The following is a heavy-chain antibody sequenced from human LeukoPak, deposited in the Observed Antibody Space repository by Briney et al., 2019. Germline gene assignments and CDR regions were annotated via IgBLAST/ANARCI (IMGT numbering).Heavy chain of an antibody. Sequence: ASVKVSCKVSGYTFTDYYMHWVQQAPGKGLEWMGLVDPEDGETIYAEKFQGRVTITANTSTDTVYMEMSSLRSEDTAVYYCATDYGGNWAYWGQGTLVTVSS. CDR2: VDPEDGET. D-gene: IGHD4-23*01. CDR3: ATDYGGNWAY. V-gene: IGHV1-69-2*01. J-gene: IGHJ4*02. CDR1: GYTFTDYY.